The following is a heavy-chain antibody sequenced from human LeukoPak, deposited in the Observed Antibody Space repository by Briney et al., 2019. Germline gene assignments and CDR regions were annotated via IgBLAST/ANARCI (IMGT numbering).Heavy chain of an antibody. Sequence: PGGSLRLSCAASGFTFSSYSMNWVRQAPGKGLEWVSYISSSSSTIYYADSVKGRLTISRDNAKSSLYLQMNSLRAEDTAVYYCARAGITTTGPLFQHWGQGTLVTVSS. CDR3: ARAGITTTGPLFQH. CDR1: GFTFSSYS. CDR2: ISSSSSTI. V-gene: IGHV3-48*01. J-gene: IGHJ1*01. D-gene: IGHD6-13*01.